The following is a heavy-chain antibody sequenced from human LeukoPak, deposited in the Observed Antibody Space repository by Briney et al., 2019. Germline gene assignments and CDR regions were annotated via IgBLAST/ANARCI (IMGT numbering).Heavy chain of an antibody. V-gene: IGHV4-34*01. J-gene: IGHJ6*02. D-gene: IGHD2-21*02. CDR2: INHSGST. Sequence: PSAPLSLTCAVHGGSFSGYYWSWIRQPPGKGLEWIGEINHSGSTNYNPSLKSRVTISVDTSKNQFSLKLSSVTAADTAVYYCARGYLVTAINYYYGMDVWGQGTTVTVSS. CDR3: ARGYLVTAINYYYGMDV. CDR1: GGSFSGYY.